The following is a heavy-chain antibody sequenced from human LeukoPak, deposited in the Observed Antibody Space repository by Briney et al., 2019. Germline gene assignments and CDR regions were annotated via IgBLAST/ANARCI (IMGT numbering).Heavy chain of an antibody. Sequence: ASVKVSCKASGYTFTGYYMHWVRQAPGQGLEWMGWINPNSGGTNYAQKFQGRVTMTRDTSISTAYMELSRLRSDDTAVYYCARVGCSGGSCYYFAFDIWGQGTMVTVSS. CDR2: INPNSGGT. J-gene: IGHJ3*02. CDR1: GYTFTGYY. CDR3: ARVGCSGGSCYYFAFDI. D-gene: IGHD2-15*01. V-gene: IGHV1-2*02.